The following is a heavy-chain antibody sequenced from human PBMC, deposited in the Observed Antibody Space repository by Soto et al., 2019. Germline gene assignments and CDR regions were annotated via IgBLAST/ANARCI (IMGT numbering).Heavy chain of an antibody. CDR1: GGSISSGGYS. D-gene: IGHD4-17*01. Sequence: QLQLQESGSGLVKPSQTLSLTCAVSGGSISSGGYSWSWIRQPPGKGLEWIGYIYHSGYTYYNPSLKSRVTISVDRSKNQFSLKLSSVTAADTAVYYCARAHYGDYGYGMDVWGHGTTVTVSS. CDR3: ARAHYGDYGYGMDV. V-gene: IGHV4-30-2*01. CDR2: IYHSGYT. J-gene: IGHJ6*02.